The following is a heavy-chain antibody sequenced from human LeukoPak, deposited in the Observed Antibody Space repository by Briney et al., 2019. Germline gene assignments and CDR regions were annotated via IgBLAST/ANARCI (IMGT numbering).Heavy chain of an antibody. D-gene: IGHD6-13*01. CDR1: GFTFSSYW. V-gene: IGHV3-74*01. J-gene: IGHJ4*02. CDR2: INTDGSST. Sequence: GGSLRLSCAASGFTFSSYWMHWVRQAPGKGLVWVSRINTDGSSTSYADSVKGRFTISRDNAKNTLYLQMNSLRAEDTAVYYCARLEDIAAASDYWGQGTLVTVSS. CDR3: ARLEDIAAASDY.